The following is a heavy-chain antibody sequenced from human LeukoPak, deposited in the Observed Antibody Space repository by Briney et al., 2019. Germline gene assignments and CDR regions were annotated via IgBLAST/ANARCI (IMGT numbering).Heavy chain of an antibody. D-gene: IGHD6-19*01. J-gene: IGHJ4*02. CDR1: GGSISSGSYY. Sequence: SETLSLTCTVSGGSISSGSYYWSWIRQPAGKGLEWIGRIYTSGSTNYNPSLKSRVTISVDTSKNQFSLKLSSVTAADTAVYYCARHEHSGWQLHPNFDYWGQGTLVTVSS. CDR3: ARHEHSGWQLHPNFDY. V-gene: IGHV4-61*02. CDR2: IYTSGST.